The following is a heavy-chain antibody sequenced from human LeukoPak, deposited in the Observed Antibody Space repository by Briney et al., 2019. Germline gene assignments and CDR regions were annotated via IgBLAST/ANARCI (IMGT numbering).Heavy chain of an antibody. V-gene: IGHV3-23*01. Sequence: GGSLRLSCAASGFTFSSYAVSWVRLAPGKGLDWVSIISGSGGSLYYADSVRGRFTISRDNSKNTLYLQMNSLRAEDTAVYYCAKLMGSLDAWGSFRFSFDSWGQGTLVTVSS. CDR1: GFTFSSYA. D-gene: IGHD3-16*02. J-gene: IGHJ4*02. CDR2: ISGSGGSL. CDR3: AKLMGSLDAWGSFRFSFDS.